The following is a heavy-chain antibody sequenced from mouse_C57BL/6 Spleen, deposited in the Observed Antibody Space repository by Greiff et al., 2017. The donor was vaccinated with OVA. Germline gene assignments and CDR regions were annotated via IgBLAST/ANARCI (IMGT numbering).Heavy chain of an antibody. Sequence: EVKVEESGGGLVQPGGSLKLSCAASGFTFSDYYMYWVRQTPEKRLEWVAYISNGGGSTYYPATVKGRFTISRDNAKNTLYLHMSRLKSEDTAMYYCARHYYDFDGGFADWGQGALVTVSA. CDR2: ISNGGGST. V-gene: IGHV5-12*01. J-gene: IGHJ3*01. D-gene: IGHD2-4*01. CDR3: ARHYYDFDGGFAD. CDR1: GFTFSDYY.